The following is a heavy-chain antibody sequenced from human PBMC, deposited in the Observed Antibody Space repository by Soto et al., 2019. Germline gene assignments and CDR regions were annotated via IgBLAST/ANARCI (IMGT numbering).Heavy chain of an antibody. J-gene: IGHJ6*02. CDR3: AIMSIAARYYGMDV. CDR2: ISSSSSYI. Sequence: EVQLVESGGGLVKPGGSLRLSCAASGFTFSSYSMNWVRQAPGKGLEWVSSISSSSSYIYYADSVKGRFTISRDNANNSLYLQMNSLRAEDTAVYYCAIMSIAARYYGMDVWGQGTTVTVSS. V-gene: IGHV3-21*01. D-gene: IGHD6-6*01. CDR1: GFTFSSYS.